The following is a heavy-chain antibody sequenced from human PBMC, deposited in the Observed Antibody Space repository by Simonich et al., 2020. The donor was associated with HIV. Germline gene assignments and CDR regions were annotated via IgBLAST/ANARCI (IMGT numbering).Heavy chain of an antibody. Sequence: EVQLVESGGGLVQPGRSLRLSCAASGFTFDDYAMHWVRQAPGKGRGGGSGISWNRGSIGYADSGKGRFTISRDNAKNSLYLQMNSLRAEDTALYYCAKDKGAYYGSGSPVYWGQGTLVTVSS. CDR1: GFTFDDYA. D-gene: IGHD3-10*01. CDR2: ISWNRGSI. CDR3: AKDKGAYYGSGSPVY. J-gene: IGHJ4*02. V-gene: IGHV3-9*01.